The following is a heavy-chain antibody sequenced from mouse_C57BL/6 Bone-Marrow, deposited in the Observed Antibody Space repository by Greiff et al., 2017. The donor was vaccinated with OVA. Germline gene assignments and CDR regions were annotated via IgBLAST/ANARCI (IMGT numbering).Heavy chain of an antibody. V-gene: IGHV1-64*01. CDR3: ARWGDYDAMDY. Sequence: QVQLQQPGAELVKPGASVKLSCKASGYTFTSYWMHWVKQRPGQGLEWIGMIHPNSGSTNYNEKFKSKATLTVDKSSSTAYMQLSSLTSEDSAVYYCARWGDYDAMDYWGQGTSVTVSS. J-gene: IGHJ4*01. CDR2: IHPNSGST. CDR1: GYTFTSYW.